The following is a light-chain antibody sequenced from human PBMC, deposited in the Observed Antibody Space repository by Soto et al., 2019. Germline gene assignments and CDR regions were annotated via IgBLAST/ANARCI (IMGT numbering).Light chain of an antibody. CDR2: SAS. Sequence: DSWITQARSSLSASLGDRVSITFRASQAISTYLAWYQQKPGKVPKLLIYSASILQSGVPSRFSGSGSGTDYTLTISSLQPEDFATYYSQPYTNPSPFAGGTKVDIK. CDR3: QPYTNPSP. J-gene: IGKJ4*02. V-gene: IGKV1-27*01. CDR1: QAISTY.